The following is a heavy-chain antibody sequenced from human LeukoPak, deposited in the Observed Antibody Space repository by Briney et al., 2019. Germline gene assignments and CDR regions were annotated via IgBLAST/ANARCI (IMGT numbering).Heavy chain of an antibody. CDR1: GGSIISSNW. CDR2: IYHSGST. V-gene: IGHV4-4*02. Sequence: SETLSLTCAVSGGSIISSNWWSWVRQPPGKGLEWIGEIYHSGSTNYNPSLKSRVTISLDNPKNQFSLKLSSVTAADTAVNQCARGECSSTSCYTFDYWGQRTLVTVSS. J-gene: IGHJ4*02. CDR3: ARGECSSTSCYTFDY. D-gene: IGHD2-2*02.